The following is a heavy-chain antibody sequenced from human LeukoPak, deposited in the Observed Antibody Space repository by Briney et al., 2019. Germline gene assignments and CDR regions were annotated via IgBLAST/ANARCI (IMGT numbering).Heavy chain of an antibody. CDR1: GGSISSGSYY. CDR2: IYTSGST. J-gene: IGHJ5*02. CDR3: ARVKFPNWFDP. Sequence: SETLSLTCTVSGGSISSGSYYLSWIRQPAGKGLEWIGRIYTSGSTNYNPSLKSRVTISVDTSKNQFSLKLSSVTAADTAVYYCARVKFPNWFDPWGQGTLVTVSS. V-gene: IGHV4-61*02.